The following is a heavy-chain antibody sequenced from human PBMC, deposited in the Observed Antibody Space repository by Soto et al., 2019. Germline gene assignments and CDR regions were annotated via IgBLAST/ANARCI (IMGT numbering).Heavy chain of an antibody. CDR2: IRGSGGST. CDR1: GFTFSSYA. D-gene: IGHD2-8*01. J-gene: IGHJ3*02. V-gene: IGHV3-23*01. CDR3: AKDTPIVLMVYAIRRGSYDAFDI. Sequence: GGSLRLSCAASGFTFSSYAMSWVRQAPGKGLEWVSAIRGSGGSTYYADSVKGRFTISRDNSKNTLYLQMNSLRAEDTAVYYCAKDTPIVLMVYAIRRGSYDAFDIWGQGTMVTVSS.